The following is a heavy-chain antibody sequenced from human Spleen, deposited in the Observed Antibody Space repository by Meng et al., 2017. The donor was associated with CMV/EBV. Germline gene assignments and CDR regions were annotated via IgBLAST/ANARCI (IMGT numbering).Heavy chain of an antibody. J-gene: IGHJ6*02. CDR1: GFTFDDYT. Sequence: GGSLRLSCAASGFTFDDYTMHWVRQAPGKGLEWVSYISSSGSTIYYADSVKGRFTISRDNAKNSLYLQMNSLRAEDTAVYYCARSGEYYNFWSGYAGSGMDVWGQGTTVTVSS. V-gene: IGHV3-11*01. D-gene: IGHD3-3*01. CDR2: ISSSGSTI. CDR3: ARSGEYYNFWSGYAGSGMDV.